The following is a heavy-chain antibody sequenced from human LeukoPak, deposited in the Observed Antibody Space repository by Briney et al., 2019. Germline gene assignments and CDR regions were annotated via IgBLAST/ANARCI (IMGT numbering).Heavy chain of an antibody. CDR2: IYYSGST. D-gene: IGHD4-17*01. CDR1: GGSISSYY. V-gene: IGHV4-59*01. J-gene: IGHJ3*02. CDR3: ARDQADYGDYVGAFDI. Sequence: SETLSLTCTVSGGSISSYYWSWIRQPPGKGLEWIGYIYYSGSTNYSPSLKSRVTISVDTSKNQFSLKLSSVTAADTAVYYCARDQADYGDYVGAFDIWGQGTMVTVSS.